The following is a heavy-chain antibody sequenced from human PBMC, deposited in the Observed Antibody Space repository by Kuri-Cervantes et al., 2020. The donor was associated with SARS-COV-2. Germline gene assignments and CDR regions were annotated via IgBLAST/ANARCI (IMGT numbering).Heavy chain of an antibody. D-gene: IGHD1-7*01. Sequence: GESLKIFCGASGFSFSSYAMSWVRQAPGKGLEWVSVISGSGTGAYYADSVKGRFTISRDNSKNTLYLQMNSLRAEDTAVYFCAKDPTATTEYYYAMDVWGQGTTVTVSS. CDR1: GFSFSSYA. V-gene: IGHV3-23*01. CDR2: ISGSGTGA. CDR3: AKDPTATTEYYYAMDV. J-gene: IGHJ6*02.